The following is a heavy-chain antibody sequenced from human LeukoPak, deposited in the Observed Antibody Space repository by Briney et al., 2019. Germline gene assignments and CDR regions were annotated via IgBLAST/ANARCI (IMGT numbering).Heavy chain of an antibody. CDR1: GGSISSYY. Sequence: ASETLSLTCTVSGGSISSYYWSWIRQPPGKGLEWIGYIYYSGSTNYNPSLKSRVTISVDTSKNQFSLKLSSVTAADTAVYYCALTGDWFDPWGQGTLVTVSS. D-gene: IGHD3-9*01. J-gene: IGHJ5*02. V-gene: IGHV4-59*01. CDR3: ALTGDWFDP. CDR2: IYYSGST.